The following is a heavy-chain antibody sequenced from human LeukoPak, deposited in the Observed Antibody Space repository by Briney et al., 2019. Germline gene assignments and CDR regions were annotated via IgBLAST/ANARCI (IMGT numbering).Heavy chain of an antibody. J-gene: IGHJ4*02. CDR1: GFDFSNFW. CDR3: ARDARDGDYSLDYFDY. V-gene: IGHV3-7*01. CDR2: IDEDGSSD. Sequence: GGSLRLSCASSGFDFSNFWMSWVRQAPGKGLEWVANIDEDGSSDYYVDSVKGRFTISRDNAKNSLYLHINSLRGDDTAVYYCARDARDGDYSLDYFDYWGQGSLVTVSS. D-gene: IGHD5-12*01.